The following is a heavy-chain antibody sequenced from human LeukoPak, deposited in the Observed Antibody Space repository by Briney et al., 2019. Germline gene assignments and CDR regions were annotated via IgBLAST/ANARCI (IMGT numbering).Heavy chain of an antibody. CDR1: GGSITSSDYF. V-gene: IGHV4-31*03. Sequence: SQTLSLTCTVSGGSITSSDYFWNYIRQHPGKGLEWIGYISYSGNTYYNPSLQSRVTISVDTSKNQFSLNLSSLTAADTAVYFCARGPSRYDILTGYFKLDAFDIWGQGTMVTVSS. D-gene: IGHD3-9*01. CDR3: ARGPSRYDILTGYFKLDAFDI. CDR2: ISYSGNT. J-gene: IGHJ3*02.